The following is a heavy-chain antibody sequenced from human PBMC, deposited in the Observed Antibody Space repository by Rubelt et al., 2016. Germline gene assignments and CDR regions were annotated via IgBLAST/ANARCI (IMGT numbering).Heavy chain of an antibody. CDR2: ISADNGTP. CDR1: GYTLTTYG. D-gene: IGHD1-26*01. Sequence: QVQLVQSGAEVKKPGASVKVSCKASGYTLTTYGINWVRQAPGHGLEWMGWISADNGTPNHAQTSPGRFPRTPDTSTSTVDMELRSLRSDDTAVYYCAREAYSGRYPLIDYWGQGTLVTVSS. CDR3: AREAYSGRYPLIDY. J-gene: IGHJ4*02. V-gene: IGHV1-18*01.